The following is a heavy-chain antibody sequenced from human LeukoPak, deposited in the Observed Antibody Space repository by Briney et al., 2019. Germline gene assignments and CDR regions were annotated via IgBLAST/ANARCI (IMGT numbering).Heavy chain of an antibody. Sequence: SETLSLTCTVSGGSISSYYWSWIRQPPGKGLEWIGYIYYSGSTNYNPSLKSRVTISVDTSKNQFSLKLSSVTAADTAVYYCARGYCSGGSCYLGDYNWFDPWGQGTLVTVSS. CDR3: ARGYCSGGSCYLGDYNWFDP. CDR2: IYYSGST. D-gene: IGHD2-15*01. CDR1: GGSISSYY. J-gene: IGHJ5*02. V-gene: IGHV4-59*01.